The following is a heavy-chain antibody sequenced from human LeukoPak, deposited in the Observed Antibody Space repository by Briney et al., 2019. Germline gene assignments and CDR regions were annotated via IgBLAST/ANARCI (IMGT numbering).Heavy chain of an antibody. CDR3: AKTMVRGVIIRGKIGYFDY. CDR2: ISGSGGST. CDR1: GFTFSSYA. J-gene: IGHJ4*02. Sequence: GGSLRLSCAASGFTFSSYAMSWVRQAPGKGLKWVSAISGSGGSTYYADSVKGRFTISRDNSKNTLYLQMNSLRAEDTAVYYCAKTMVRGVIIRGKIGYFDYWGQGTLVTVSS. D-gene: IGHD3-10*01. V-gene: IGHV3-23*01.